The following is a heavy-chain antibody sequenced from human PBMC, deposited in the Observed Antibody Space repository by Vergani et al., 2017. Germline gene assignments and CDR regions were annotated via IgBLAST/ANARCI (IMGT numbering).Heavy chain of an antibody. CDR1: GYSFTSYW. CDR2: IYPGDSDT. CDR3: ARGDCSSTSCYVGNWWFDP. D-gene: IGHD2-2*01. Sequence: EVQLVQSGAEVKKPGESLKISCKGSGYSFTSYWIGWVRQMPGKGLEWMGIIYPGDSDTRYSPSFQGQVTISADKSISTAYLQWSSLKASDTAMYYCARGDCSSTSCYVGNWWFDPWVQGTLVTVSS. J-gene: IGHJ5*02. V-gene: IGHV5-51*01.